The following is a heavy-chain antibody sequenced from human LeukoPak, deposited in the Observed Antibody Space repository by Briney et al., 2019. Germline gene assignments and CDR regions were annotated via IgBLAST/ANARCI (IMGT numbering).Heavy chain of an antibody. D-gene: IGHD3-10*01. Sequence: GASVKVSCKASGYTFTSYYMHWVRQAPGQGLEWMGIINPSGGSTSHAQKFQGRVTMTRDTSTSTVYMELSSLRSEDTAVYYCARGGEALWFGELNWFDPWGQGTLVTVSS. V-gene: IGHV1-46*01. CDR2: INPSGGST. J-gene: IGHJ5*02. CDR3: ARGGEALWFGELNWFDP. CDR1: GYTFTSYY.